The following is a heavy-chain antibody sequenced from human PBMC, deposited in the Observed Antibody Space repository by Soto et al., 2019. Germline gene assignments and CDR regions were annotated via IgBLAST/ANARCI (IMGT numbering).Heavy chain of an antibody. J-gene: IGHJ6*01. CDR3: ATTCRPYYYYYGMDV. V-gene: IGHV3-30-3*01. CDR1: GFTFSSYA. CDR2: ISYDGSNK. Sequence: QVQLVESGGGVVQPGRSLRLSCAASGFTFSSYAIHWVRQAPGKGLEWVAVISYDGSNKYYADSVKGRFTISRDNSKNTLYLQMNSLRAEDTAVYYCATTCRPYYYYYGMDVWGQGTTVTVSS.